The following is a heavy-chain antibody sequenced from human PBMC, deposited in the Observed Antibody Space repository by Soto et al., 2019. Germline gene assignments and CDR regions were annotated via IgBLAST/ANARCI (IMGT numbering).Heavy chain of an antibody. CDR1: GFNFSDYY. V-gene: IGHV3-11*01. Sequence: PGGSLRLSCNGSGFNFSDYYLNWIRHTPGKGLEWVSSILTLESHKYYAASVLGRFNISRDNARRSVFLQMNNLRVEDTAIYFCATGLKDASNRPSFDSWGPGTAVTVS. D-gene: IGHD2-15*01. CDR3: ATGLKDASNRPSFDS. J-gene: IGHJ4*02. CDR2: ILTLESHK.